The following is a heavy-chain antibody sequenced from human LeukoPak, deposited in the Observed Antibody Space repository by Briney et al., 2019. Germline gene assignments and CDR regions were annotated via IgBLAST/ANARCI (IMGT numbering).Heavy chain of an antibody. CDR2: ISSSSSYI. J-gene: IGHJ6*02. CDR1: GFTFSSYS. D-gene: IGHD3-10*01. V-gene: IGHV3-21*01. CDR3: ARDGAVWFGESTYYYGMDV. Sequence: GGSLRLSCAASGFTFSSYSMNWVRQAPGEGLEWVSSISSSSSYIYYADSVKGRFTISRDNAKNSLYLQMNSLRAEDTAVYNCARDGAVWFGESTYYYGMDVWGQGTTVTVSS.